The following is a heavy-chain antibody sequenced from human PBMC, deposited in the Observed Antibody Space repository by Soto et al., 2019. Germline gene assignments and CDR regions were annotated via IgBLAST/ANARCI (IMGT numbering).Heavy chain of an antibody. Sequence: GGSLRLSCAASGFTFSSYSMNWVRQAPGKGLEWVSSISSSSFSINYADSVKGRFSISRDNAQNSLHLQMNNLRAEDTAVYYCARNESSNIYGMDVWGQGTTATVPS. D-gene: IGHD6-6*01. J-gene: IGHJ6*02. CDR1: GFTFSSYS. CDR3: ARNESSNIYGMDV. CDR2: ISSSSFSI. V-gene: IGHV3-21*01.